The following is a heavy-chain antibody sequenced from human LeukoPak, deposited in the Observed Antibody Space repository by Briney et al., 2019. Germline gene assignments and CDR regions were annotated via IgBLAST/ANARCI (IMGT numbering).Heavy chain of an antibody. J-gene: IGHJ4*02. V-gene: IGHV3-23*01. D-gene: IGHD1-26*01. Sequence: GGSLRLSCAASGFTFSSYAMSWVRQAPGKGLEWVSAISGSGGSTYYADSVKGRLTTSRDNSKNTLYLQMNSLRAEDTAVYYCAQGFYSGYLDYWGQGTLVTVSS. CDR1: GFTFSSYA. CDR2: ISGSGGST. CDR3: AQGFYSGYLDY.